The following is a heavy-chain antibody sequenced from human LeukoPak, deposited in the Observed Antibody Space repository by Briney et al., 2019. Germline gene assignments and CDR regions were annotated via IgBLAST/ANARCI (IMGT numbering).Heavy chain of an antibody. CDR2: IYHSGST. CDR3: ARATYYYDSRYYFDY. CDR1: GYSISSGYY. D-gene: IGHD3-22*01. V-gene: IGHV4-38-2*01. Sequence: PSETLSLTCAVSGYSISSGYYWGWIRQPPGKGLEWIGSIYHSGSTYYNPSLRSRVTISVDTSKNRFSLKLSSVTAADTAVYYCARATYYYDSRYYFDYWGQGTLVTVSS. J-gene: IGHJ4*02.